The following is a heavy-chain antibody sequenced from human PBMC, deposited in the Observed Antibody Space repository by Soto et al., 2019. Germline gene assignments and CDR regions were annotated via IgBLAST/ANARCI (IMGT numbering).Heavy chain of an antibody. CDR2: IKSKTDGGTI. CDR3: TTAHPRGPDY. V-gene: IGHV3-15*01. D-gene: IGHD5-12*01. J-gene: IGHJ4*02. CDR1: GFTFSNAW. Sequence: PGGSLRLSCAASGFTFSNAWMNWVRQAPGKGLEWVGLIKSKTDGGTIDYPAPVKGRFIISRDDSRNTPYLQMNSLKTEDTAVYYCTTAHPRGPDYWGQGTLVTVSS.